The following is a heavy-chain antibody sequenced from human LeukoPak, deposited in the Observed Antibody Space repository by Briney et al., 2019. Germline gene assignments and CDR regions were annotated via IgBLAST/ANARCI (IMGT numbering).Heavy chain of an antibody. V-gene: IGHV1-69*13. Sequence: GASVKVSCKASGYTFTSYYMHWVRQAPGQGLEWMGGIIPIFRTANYAQKFQGRVTITADESTSTAYMELSSLRSGDTAVYYCARALRYYSGSGYAFDYWGQGTLVTVSS. CDR1: GYTFTSYY. CDR3: ARALRYYSGSGYAFDY. D-gene: IGHD3-22*01. CDR2: IIPIFRTA. J-gene: IGHJ4*02.